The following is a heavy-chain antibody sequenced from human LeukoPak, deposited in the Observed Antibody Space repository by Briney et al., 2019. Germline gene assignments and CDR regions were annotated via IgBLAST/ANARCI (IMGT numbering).Heavy chain of an antibody. V-gene: IGHV5-51*01. CDR3: ARQIQPASGELVSL. CDR2: IWPGDSDT. J-gene: IGHJ4*02. CDR1: GYHFTSYW. Sequence: GESLKISFEGSGYHFTSYWLAWVRQMPGKGLGWMGMIWPGDSDTRYSPSFQGQVTISADKSISTAFLQWSSLKASDTAMYYCARQIQPASGELVSLWGQGTLVTVSA. D-gene: IGHD3-10*01.